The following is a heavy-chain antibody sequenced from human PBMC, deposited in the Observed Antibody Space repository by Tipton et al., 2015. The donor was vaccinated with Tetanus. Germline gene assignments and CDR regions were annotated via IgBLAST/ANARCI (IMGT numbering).Heavy chain of an antibody. CDR1: GGSISSYY. D-gene: IGHD2-15*01. V-gene: IGHV4-4*07. J-gene: IGHJ2*01. CDR3: AREPDDYCSGGSCYSVL. CDR2: IYTSGST. Sequence: LRLSCTVSGGSISSYYWSWIRQPAGKGLEWIGRIYTSGSTNYNPSLKSRVTMSVDTPKNQFSLKLSSVTAADTAVYYCAREPDDYCSGGSCYSVLWGRGTLVTVSS.